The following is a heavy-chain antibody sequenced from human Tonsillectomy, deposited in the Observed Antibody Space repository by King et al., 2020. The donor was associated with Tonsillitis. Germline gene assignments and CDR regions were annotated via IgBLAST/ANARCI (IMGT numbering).Heavy chain of an antibody. CDR2: INPNSGGT. CDR3: AREEMYVGAKDY. Sequence: QLVQSGAEVMKPGASVKVSCKTSGYTFTGYYMHWVRQAPGQGLEWMGWINPNSGGTNYAQKFQGRVTMTRDTSISTAYMELSSMRSDDTAVYYCAREEMYVGAKDYWGQGTLVTVSS. J-gene: IGHJ4*02. CDR1: GYTFTGYY. V-gene: IGHV1-2*02. D-gene: IGHD1-26*01.